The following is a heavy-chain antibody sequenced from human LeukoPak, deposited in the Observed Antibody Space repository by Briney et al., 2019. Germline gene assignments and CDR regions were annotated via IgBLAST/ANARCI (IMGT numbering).Heavy chain of an antibody. CDR1: GFTVSSNY. Sequence: GGSLRLSCAASGFTVSSNYMSWVRQAPGKGLEWVSVIYSGGSTYYVDSVKGRFTISRDNSKNTLYLQMNSLRAEDTAVYYCAKTPRGYSYGDFDYWGQGTLVTVSS. D-gene: IGHD5-18*01. CDR3: AKTPRGYSYGDFDY. V-gene: IGHV3-66*01. CDR2: IYSGGST. J-gene: IGHJ4*02.